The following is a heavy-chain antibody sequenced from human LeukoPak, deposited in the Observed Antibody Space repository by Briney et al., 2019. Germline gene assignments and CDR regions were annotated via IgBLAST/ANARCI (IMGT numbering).Heavy chain of an antibody. D-gene: IGHD3-10*01. CDR2: NYYSGST. CDR3: ARGPGTSY. CDR1: GGSISSGGYY. J-gene: IGHJ4*02. V-gene: IGHV4-31*02. Sequence: SQTLSLTCTVSGGSISSGGYYWGWIRQHPGKGLEWLGYNYYSGSTYYNPSLKSRVTISIDTSKSQFSLTLSSVTAADTAVYYCARGPGTSYWGQGTLVTVSS.